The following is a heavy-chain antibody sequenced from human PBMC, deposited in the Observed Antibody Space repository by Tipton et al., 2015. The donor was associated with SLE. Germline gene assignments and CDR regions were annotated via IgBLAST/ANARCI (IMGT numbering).Heavy chain of an antibody. Sequence: TLSLTCAVYGGSFSGYYWSSIRQPPGKGLEWIGEINHSGSTNYNPSLKSRVTISVDTSRNQISLKLRFVTAADTAVYYCAGDSINGDNYVDYWGQGTLVTVSS. CDR2: INHSGST. CDR1: GGSFSGYY. V-gene: IGHV4-34*01. D-gene: IGHD5-24*01. CDR3: AGDSINGDNYVDY. J-gene: IGHJ4*02.